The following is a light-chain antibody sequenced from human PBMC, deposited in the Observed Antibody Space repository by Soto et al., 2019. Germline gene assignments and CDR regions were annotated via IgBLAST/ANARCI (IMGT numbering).Light chain of an antibody. J-gene: IGKJ2*01. CDR3: QQYGSQPRT. Sequence: EILLTQSPGTLSLSPGESATLSCRASQSVSGRYLAWYQQKPGQAPRLLIYGASSRDTGIPDRFSGSGSGTDFTLTISRLEPEDFEVYYCQQYGSQPRTFGQGTKVDIK. CDR1: QSVSGRY. V-gene: IGKV3-20*01. CDR2: GAS.